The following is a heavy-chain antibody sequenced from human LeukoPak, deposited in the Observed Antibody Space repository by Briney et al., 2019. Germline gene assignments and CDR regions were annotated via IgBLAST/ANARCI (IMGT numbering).Heavy chain of an antibody. CDR3: ARGRRPLGYCSGGSCYSFDP. Sequence: SETLSLTCTVSGGSISSSSYYWGWIRQPPGKGLEWIGSIYYSGSTYYNPSLKSRVTISVDTSKNQFSLKLSSVTAADAAVYYCARGRRPLGYCSGGSCYSFDPWGQGTLVTVSS. V-gene: IGHV4-39*01. CDR1: GGSISSSSYY. CDR2: IYYSGST. D-gene: IGHD2-15*01. J-gene: IGHJ5*02.